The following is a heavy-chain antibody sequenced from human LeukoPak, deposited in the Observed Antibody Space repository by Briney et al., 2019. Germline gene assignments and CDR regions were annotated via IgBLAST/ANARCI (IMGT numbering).Heavy chain of an antibody. CDR2: TSSSGGTT. V-gene: IGHV3-23*01. CDR1: GFTFSNYG. Sequence: GGSLRLSCAASGFTFSNYGMTWVRQAPGKGLEWVSATSSSGGTTYYADSVKGRFTISRDNSKNTLYLQMNSLRAEDTAIHYCAKVPYSDYGSGRPPFMDVWGQGTTVAVSS. J-gene: IGHJ6*02. CDR3: AKVPYSDYGSGRPPFMDV. D-gene: IGHD3-10*01.